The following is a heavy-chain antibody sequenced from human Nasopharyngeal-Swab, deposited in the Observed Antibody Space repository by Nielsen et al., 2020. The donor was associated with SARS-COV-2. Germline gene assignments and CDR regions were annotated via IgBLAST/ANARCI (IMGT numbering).Heavy chain of an antibody. J-gene: IGHJ4*02. Sequence: GESMKISCKGSGYSFTSYWIGWVSQMPGKGLEWMGIIYPGDSDTRYSPSFQGQVTISADKSISTAYLQWSSLKASDTAMYYCARLLLWFGELMFDYWGQGTLVTVSS. CDR3: ARLLLWFGELMFDY. V-gene: IGHV5-51*01. D-gene: IGHD3-10*01. CDR1: GYSFTSYW. CDR2: IYPGDSDT.